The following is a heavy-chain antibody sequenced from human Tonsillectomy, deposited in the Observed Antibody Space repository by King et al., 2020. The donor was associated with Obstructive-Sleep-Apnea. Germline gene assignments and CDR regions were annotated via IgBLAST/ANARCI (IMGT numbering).Heavy chain of an antibody. V-gene: IGHV3-23*04. Sequence: VQLVESGGGLVQPGGSLTLSCAASGFTFSSYAMSWVRQAPGKGLEWVAGMGGPGDKIYYADSVKGRVTISRDNSKNTVFLKVHSLRGEDTAIFFCARITLDDVRYGLGYWGQGTRVTVSS. J-gene: IGHJ4*02. D-gene: IGHD3-16*01. CDR3: ARITLDDVRYGLGY. CDR1: GFTFSSYA. CDR2: MGGPGDKI.